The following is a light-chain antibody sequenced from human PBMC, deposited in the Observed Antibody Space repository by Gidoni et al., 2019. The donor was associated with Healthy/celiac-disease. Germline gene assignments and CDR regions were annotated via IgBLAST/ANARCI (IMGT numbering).Light chain of an antibody. CDR2: WAS. CDR3: QQYYSTPLT. V-gene: IGKV4-1*01. J-gene: IGKJ2*01. CDR1: QTVLYSSNNKNY. Sequence: IQSPDSLAVSLGERATINCKSSQTVLYSSNNKNYLAWYQQKPGQPPKLLIYWASTRESGVPDRFSGSGSGTDFTLTISSLQAEDVAVYYCQQYYSTPLTFGQGTKLEIK.